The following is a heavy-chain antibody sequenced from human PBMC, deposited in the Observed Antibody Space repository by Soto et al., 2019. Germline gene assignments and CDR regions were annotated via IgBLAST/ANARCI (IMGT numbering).Heavy chain of an antibody. J-gene: IGHJ4*02. CDR1: GGSISGGGDS. CDR2: IYHSGST. Sequence: SETLCLTCAVSGGSISGGGDSWSWIRQPPGKGLDWIGYIYHSGSTYYNPSLKSRVTISVDRSKNQFSLKLSSVTAADTAVYYCVRVPDYWGQGTLVTVSS. CDR3: VRVPDY. V-gene: IGHV4-30-2*01.